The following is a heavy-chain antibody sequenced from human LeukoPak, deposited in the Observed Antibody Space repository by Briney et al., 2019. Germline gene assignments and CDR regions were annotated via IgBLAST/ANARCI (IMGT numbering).Heavy chain of an antibody. CDR1: GFTFSSYS. V-gene: IGHV3-21*01. J-gene: IGHJ4*02. CDR2: ISSSSSYI. Sequence: PGGSPRLSCAASGFTFSSYSMNWVRQAPGKGLEWVSSISSSSSYIYYADSVKGRFTISRDNAKNSLYLQMNSLRAEDTAVYYCARDQSYYDSSGYYPFDYWGQGTLVTVSS. D-gene: IGHD3-22*01. CDR3: ARDQSYYDSSGYYPFDY.